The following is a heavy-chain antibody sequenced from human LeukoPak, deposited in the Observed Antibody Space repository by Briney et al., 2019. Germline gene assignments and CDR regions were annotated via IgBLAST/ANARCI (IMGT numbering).Heavy chain of an antibody. J-gene: IGHJ4*02. CDR3: ARDGGDSRWYEISLSFDY. CDR1: GYTFTGYY. D-gene: IGHD6-19*01. Sequence: ASVKVSCKASGYTFTGYYMDWVRQAPGQGLEWMGWIDPNSGGTNYAQKFQGRVTMTRDTSISTAYMELSRLRSDDTAVYYCARDGGDSRWYEISLSFDYWGQGTLVTVSS. V-gene: IGHV1-2*02. CDR2: IDPNSGGT.